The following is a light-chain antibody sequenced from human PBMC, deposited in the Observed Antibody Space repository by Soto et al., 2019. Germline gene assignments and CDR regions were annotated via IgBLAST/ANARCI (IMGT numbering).Light chain of an antibody. CDR1: QSISSY. CDR3: QQSYSTRLT. J-gene: IGKJ4*01. Sequence: DIQMTQSPSSLSASVGDRVTITCRASQSISSYLNWFQQKPGKAPKLLIYAASSLQSGVPSRFSGSGSGTDFILTISSLQPEDFATYYCQQSYSTRLTFGGGTKVEIK. CDR2: AAS. V-gene: IGKV1-39*01.